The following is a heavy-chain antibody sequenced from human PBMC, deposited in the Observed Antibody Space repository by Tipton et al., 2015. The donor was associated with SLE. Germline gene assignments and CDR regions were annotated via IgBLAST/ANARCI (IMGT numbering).Heavy chain of an antibody. CDR3: ARHGLRFKEFLWYFDL. V-gene: IGHV4-59*08. Sequence: LRLSCTVSGGSISSYYWSWIRQPPGKGLEWIGYIYYGGTPTYTPSLKSRVTISVDASKNQFSLKLTSMTAADTAVYYCARHGLRFKEFLWYFDLWGRGTPVMVSS. CDR1: GGSISSYY. D-gene: IGHD2-21*02. CDR2: IYYGGTP. J-gene: IGHJ2*01.